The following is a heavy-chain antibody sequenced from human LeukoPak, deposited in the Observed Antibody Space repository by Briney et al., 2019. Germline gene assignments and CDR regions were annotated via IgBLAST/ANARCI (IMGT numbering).Heavy chain of an antibody. D-gene: IGHD6-13*01. CDR1: GFTFDDFA. Sequence: GGSLRLSCAASGFTFDDFAMHWVRQAPGKGLEWVSGISWNSGSIGYADSVKGRFTISRDNAKNSLYLQMNSLRAEDTALYYCAKDKGYSSSWYLDYWGQGTLVTVSS. CDR2: ISWNSGSI. CDR3: AKDKGYSSSWYLDY. V-gene: IGHV3-9*01. J-gene: IGHJ4*02.